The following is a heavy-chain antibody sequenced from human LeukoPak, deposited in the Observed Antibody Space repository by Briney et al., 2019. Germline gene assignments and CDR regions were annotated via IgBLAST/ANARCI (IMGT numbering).Heavy chain of an antibody. CDR2: ISSSGSTI. Sequence: GGSLRLSCAASGFTFSIYEMNWVRQAPGKGLDWVHYISSSGSTIYYADSVKGRFTISRDNAKNTLYLQMNSLKSEDSAAYYCARGPAANSGNYYAGDYWGQGTLVTVSS. CDR1: GFTFSIYE. CDR3: ARGPAANSGNYYAGDY. J-gene: IGHJ4*02. V-gene: IGHV3-48*03. D-gene: IGHD1-26*01.